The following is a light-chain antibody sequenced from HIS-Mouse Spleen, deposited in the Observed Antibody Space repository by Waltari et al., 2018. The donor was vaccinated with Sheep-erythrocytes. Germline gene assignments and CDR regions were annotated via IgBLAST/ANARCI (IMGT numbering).Light chain of an antibody. CDR1: SRDVGGYNY. CDR3: CSYAGSYNHV. Sequence: QSALTQPRSVSGSPGQPVTIPCTGTSRDVGGYNYVSWYQQHPGKAPKLMIYDVSKRPSGVPDRFSGSKSGNTASLTISGLQAEDEADYYCCSYAGSYNHVFATGTKVTVL. J-gene: IGLJ1*01. V-gene: IGLV2-11*01. CDR2: DVS.